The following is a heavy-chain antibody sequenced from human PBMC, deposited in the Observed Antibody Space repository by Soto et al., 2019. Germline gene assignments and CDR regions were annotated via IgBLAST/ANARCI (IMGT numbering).Heavy chain of an antibody. Sequence: SCKASGYTFTSYGISWVRQAPGQGLEWMGWISAYNGNTNYAQKLQGRVTMTTDTSTSTAYMELRSLRSDDTAVYYCARVNGRYSYGEYFDYWGQGTLVTVSS. CDR2: ISAYNGNT. CDR1: GYTFTSYG. D-gene: IGHD5-18*01. CDR3: ARVNGRYSYGEYFDY. J-gene: IGHJ4*02. V-gene: IGHV1-18*04.